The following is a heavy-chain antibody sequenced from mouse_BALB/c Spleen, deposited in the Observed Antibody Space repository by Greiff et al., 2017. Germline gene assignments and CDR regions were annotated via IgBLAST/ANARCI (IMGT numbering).Heavy chain of an antibody. CDR3: ARHGGITTVVAARYFDV. J-gene: IGHJ1*01. D-gene: IGHD1-1*01. CDR1: GFTFSSYT. Sequence: EVKLMESGGGLVQPGGSLKLSCAASGFTFSSYTMSWVRQTPEKRLEWVAYISNGGGSTYYPDTVKGRFTISRDNAKNTLYLQMSSLKSEDTAMYYCARHGGITTVVAARYFDVWGAGTTVTVSS. V-gene: IGHV5-12-2*01. CDR2: ISNGGGST.